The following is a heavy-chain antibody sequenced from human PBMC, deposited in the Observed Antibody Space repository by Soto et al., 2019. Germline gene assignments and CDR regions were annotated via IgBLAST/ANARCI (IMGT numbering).Heavy chain of an antibody. CDR1: GYTFTSYY. V-gene: IGHV1-46*01. CDR2: INPSGGST. Sequence: ASVKVSCKASGYTFTSYYMHWVRQAPGQGLEWMGIINPSGGSTSYAQKFQGRVTMTRDTSTSTVYMELSSLRSEDTAVYYCAGNVLNNDSSGSLDYWGQGTLVTSPQ. CDR3: AGNVLNNDSSGSLDY. J-gene: IGHJ4*02. D-gene: IGHD3-22*01.